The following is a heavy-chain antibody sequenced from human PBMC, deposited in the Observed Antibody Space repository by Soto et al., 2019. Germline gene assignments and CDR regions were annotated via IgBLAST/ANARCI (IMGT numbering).Heavy chain of an antibody. CDR3: ARDPPRRDTIPNFDY. V-gene: IGHV1-69*13. Sequence: SVKVSCKASGGTFSSYAISWVRQAPGQGLEWMGGIIPIFGTANYAQKFQGRVTITADESTSTAYMELSSLRSEDTAVYYCARDPPRRDTIPNFDYWGQGTLVTVSS. D-gene: IGHD5-18*01. J-gene: IGHJ4*02. CDR2: IIPIFGTA. CDR1: GGTFSSYA.